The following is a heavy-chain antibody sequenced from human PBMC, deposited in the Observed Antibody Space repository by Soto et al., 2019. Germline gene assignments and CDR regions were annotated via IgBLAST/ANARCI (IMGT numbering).Heavy chain of an antibody. CDR3: ATESGSTYGYFDH. V-gene: IGHV4-4*07. CDR2: IYTSGST. J-gene: IGHJ4*02. D-gene: IGHD5-18*01. Sequence: PSETLSLTCTVSGGSISSYYWSWIRQPAGKGLEWIGRIYTSGSTGYNPSLKTRLSMSVDRSKNQFTLRLTSVTAADTAVYFCATESGSTYGYFDHWGQGTQVTVSS. CDR1: GGSISSYY.